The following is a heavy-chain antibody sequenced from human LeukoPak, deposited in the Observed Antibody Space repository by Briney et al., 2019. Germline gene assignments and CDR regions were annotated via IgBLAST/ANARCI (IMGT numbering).Heavy chain of an antibody. J-gene: IGHJ5*02. CDR3: GKSRIGFSGLVDL. V-gene: IGHV3-48*04. D-gene: IGHD1-26*01. CDR2: ISGSSDSI. Sequence: GGSLRLSCAASGFTFSAYGMQWVRQVPGKGLEWVSYISGSSDSIKYAESVKGRFTNSRDNAKNSLYLHLNSLRAEDTAVYYCGKSRIGFSGLVDLWGQGALVTVSS. CDR1: GFTFSAYG.